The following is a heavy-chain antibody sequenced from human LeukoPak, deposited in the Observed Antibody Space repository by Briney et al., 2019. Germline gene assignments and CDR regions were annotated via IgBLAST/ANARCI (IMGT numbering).Heavy chain of an antibody. J-gene: IGHJ4*02. CDR1: GFTFSSYA. V-gene: IGHV4-39*02. CDR3: ARDLDGYNSY. Sequence: GSLRLSCAASGFTFSSYAMSWVRQPPGKGLEWIGSIYYSGSTYYNPSLKSRVTISVDTSKNQFSLKLSSVTAADTAVYYCARDLDGYNSYWGQGTLVTVSS. CDR2: IYYSGST. D-gene: IGHD5-24*01.